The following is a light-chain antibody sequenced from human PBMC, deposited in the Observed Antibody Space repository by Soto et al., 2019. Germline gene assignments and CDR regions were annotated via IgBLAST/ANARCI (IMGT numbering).Light chain of an antibody. CDR2: EVS. Sequence: QSVLTQPASVSGSPGQSITISCTGTSSDVGGYNYVSWYQQYPGKPPKLMIFEVSNRPSGVSNRFSGSKSGSTASLTISGLQAEDEADYYCSSYAGSNTPLYVFGTGTKLTVL. CDR3: SSYAGSNTPLYV. V-gene: IGLV2-14*01. J-gene: IGLJ1*01. CDR1: SSDVGGYNY.